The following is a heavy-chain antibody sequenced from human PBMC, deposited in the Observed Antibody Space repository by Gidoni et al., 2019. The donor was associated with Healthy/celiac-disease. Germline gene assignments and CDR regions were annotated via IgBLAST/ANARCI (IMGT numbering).Heavy chain of an antibody. Sequence: QVQLQESGPGLVKPSETLSLTCTVSGGSISSYYWSWIRQPPGKGLEWIGYIYYSGSTNYNPSLKSRVTISVDTSKNQFSLKLSSVTAADTAVYYCARGVVPAAHNWFDPWGQGTLVTVSS. CDR3: ARGVVPAAHNWFDP. V-gene: IGHV4-59*01. CDR2: IYYSGST. CDR1: GGSISSYY. J-gene: IGHJ5*02. D-gene: IGHD2-2*01.